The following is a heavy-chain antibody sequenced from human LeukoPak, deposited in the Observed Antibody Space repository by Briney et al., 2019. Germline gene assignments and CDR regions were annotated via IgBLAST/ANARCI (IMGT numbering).Heavy chain of an antibody. J-gene: IGHJ4*02. V-gene: IGHV3-48*01. CDR3: AKGKWFGELTVDY. Sequence: PGGSLRLSCAASGFTFSSYSMNWVRQAPGKGLEWVSYISSSSSTIYYADSVKGRFTISRDNSKNTLYLQMNSLRAEDTAVYYCAKGKWFGELTVDYWGQGTLVTVSS. CDR1: GFTFSSYS. D-gene: IGHD3-10*01. CDR2: ISSSSSTI.